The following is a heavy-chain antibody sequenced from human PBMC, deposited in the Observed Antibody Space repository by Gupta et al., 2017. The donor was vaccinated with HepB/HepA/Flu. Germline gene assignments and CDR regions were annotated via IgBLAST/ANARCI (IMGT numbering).Heavy chain of an antibody. CDR3: ARIPLDFDF. CDR2: ISSSGSTI. Sequence: EVQLVESGGGLVQPGGSLRLSCEASGSTFSFYEMNWVRQAPGKGLEWVAYISSSGSTISYADSVKGRFTISRDNAKNSLYLQMHSLRAEDTAVYYCARIPLDFDFWGQGTLVTVSS. D-gene: IGHD2-21*01. V-gene: IGHV3-48*03. J-gene: IGHJ4*02. CDR1: GSTFSFYE.